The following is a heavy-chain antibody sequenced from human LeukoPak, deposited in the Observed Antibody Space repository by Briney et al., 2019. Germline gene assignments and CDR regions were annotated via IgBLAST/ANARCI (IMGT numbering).Heavy chain of an antibody. CDR2: ISSSSSYI. D-gene: IGHD6-19*01. Sequence: PGGSLRLSCAASGFTFSSYSMNWVRQAPGKGLEWVSSISSSSSYIYYADSVKGRFTISRDNAKNSLYLQMNSLSAEDTAVYYCIAVAGQGTWFDPWGQGTLVTVSS. CDR1: GFTFSSYS. J-gene: IGHJ5*02. CDR3: IAVAGQGTWFDP. V-gene: IGHV3-21*01.